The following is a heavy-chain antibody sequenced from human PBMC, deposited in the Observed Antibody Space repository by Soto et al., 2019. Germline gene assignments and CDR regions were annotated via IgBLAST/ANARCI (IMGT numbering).Heavy chain of an antibody. J-gene: IGHJ6*03. Sequence: GASLKVSCKASGYTFTSYYMHWVLQAPGQGLEWMGIINPSGGSTSYAQKFQGRVTMTRDTSTSTVYMELSSLRSEDTAVYYYARALSSWDEVYYYYYYYMDVWGKGTTVTVSS. V-gene: IGHV1-46*03. CDR1: GYTFTSYY. CDR2: INPSGGST. D-gene: IGHD6-13*01. CDR3: ARALSSWDEVYYYYYYYMDV.